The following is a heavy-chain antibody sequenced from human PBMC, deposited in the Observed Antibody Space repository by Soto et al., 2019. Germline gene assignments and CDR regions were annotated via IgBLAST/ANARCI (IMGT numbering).Heavy chain of an antibody. V-gene: IGHV1-3*01. CDR1: GYTFTSYA. Sequence: QVQLVQSGAEVKKPGASVKVSCKASGYTFTSYAMHWVRQAPGQRLEWMGWINASNGNTKYSQKFQGRVTITRDTSASTAYMELSSLGSEDTAVYYCASAGGHSSGWYFYYWGQGTLVTVSS. CDR2: INASNGNT. CDR3: ASAGGHSSGWYFYY. D-gene: IGHD6-19*01. J-gene: IGHJ4*02.